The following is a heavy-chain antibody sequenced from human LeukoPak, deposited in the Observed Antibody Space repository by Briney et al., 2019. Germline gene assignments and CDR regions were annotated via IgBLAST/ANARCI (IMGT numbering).Heavy chain of an antibody. CDR1: GFTFDEYA. D-gene: IGHD6-19*01. CDR3: AKDTTAVAGSPFDY. V-gene: IGHV3-9*01. J-gene: IGHJ4*02. CDR2: ISWNSGSI. Sequence: GRSLRLSCAASGFTFDEYAMHWVRQAPGKGLEWVSGISWNSGSIGYADSVKGRFTISRDNAKNSLYLQMNSLRVEDTALCYCAKDTTAVAGSPFDYWGQGALVTVSS.